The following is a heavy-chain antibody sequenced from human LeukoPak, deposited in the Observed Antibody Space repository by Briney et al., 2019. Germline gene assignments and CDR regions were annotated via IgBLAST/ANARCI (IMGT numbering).Heavy chain of an antibody. V-gene: IGHV4-34*01. J-gene: IGHJ6*03. Sequence: SETLSLTCAVYGGSFSDKHWSWIRRTPGKGLQWIGEVDHSGSTNYSPSLKSRVTISVDTSKNQFSLKLSSVTAADTAVYYCASVVRGVIGNYYYYYMDVWGKGTTVIVSS. D-gene: IGHD3-10*01. CDR1: GGSFSDKH. CDR2: VDHSGST. CDR3: ASVVRGVIGNYYYYYMDV.